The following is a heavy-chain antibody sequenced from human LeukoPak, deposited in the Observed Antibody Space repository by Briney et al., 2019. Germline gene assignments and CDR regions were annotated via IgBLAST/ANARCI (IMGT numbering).Heavy chain of an antibody. Sequence: PGGSLRLSCAASGFTFSTYEMNWVRQAPGKGLEWVSYINHSGDTISYTDSVKGRFTISRDNAKNSLYLQMNSLRAEDTAVYYCARGARVVVTAIPNFDYWGQGTLVTVSS. V-gene: IGHV3-48*03. CDR3: ARGARVVVTAIPNFDY. CDR1: GFTFSTYE. J-gene: IGHJ4*02. CDR2: INHSGDTI. D-gene: IGHD2-21*02.